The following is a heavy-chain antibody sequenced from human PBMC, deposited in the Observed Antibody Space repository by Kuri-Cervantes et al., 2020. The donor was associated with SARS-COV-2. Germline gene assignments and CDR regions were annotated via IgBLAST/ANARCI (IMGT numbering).Heavy chain of an antibody. CDR2: INSDGSST. D-gene: IGHD3-3*01. CDR3: ARASLDLTIFVVAYDAFDI. V-gene: IGHV3-74*01. J-gene: IGHJ3*02. CDR1: GFTFSSYW. Sequence: GGSLRLSCAASGFTFSSYWMHWVRQAPGKGLVWVSRINSDGSSTSYADSVKGRFTISRDNAKNTLYLQMNSLRAEDTAVYYCARASLDLTIFVVAYDAFDIWGQGTMVTVSS.